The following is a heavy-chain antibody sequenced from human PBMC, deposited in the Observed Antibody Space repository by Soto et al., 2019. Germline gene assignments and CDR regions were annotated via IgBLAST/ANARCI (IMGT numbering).Heavy chain of an antibody. J-gene: IGHJ4*02. D-gene: IGHD3-3*01. Sequence: QITLNESGPTVVRPTETLTLTCRFSGFSLTTSGVGVGWIRQSPGKAPEWLALIYWDDDKRYSASLKSRLTITKDTSKNQVVLTVADLDPTDTATYYCAHRVLRTVFGLVTTTAIYFDLWGQGTPVDVSS. CDR1: GFSLTTSGVG. CDR3: AHRVLRTVFGLVTTTAIYFDL. V-gene: IGHV2-5*02. CDR2: IYWDDDK.